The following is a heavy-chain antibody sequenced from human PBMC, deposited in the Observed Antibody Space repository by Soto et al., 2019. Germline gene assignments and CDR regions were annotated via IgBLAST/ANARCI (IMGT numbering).Heavy chain of an antibody. Sequence: APVKVSCKASGYTFTGCYMHWVRQAPGQGLEWMGWINPNSGGTNYAQKFQGWVTMTRDTSISTAYMELSRLRSDDTAVYYCAREGKPAKPGYYYGMDVWGQGTTVTVSS. CDR3: AREGKPAKPGYYYGMDV. D-gene: IGHD2-2*01. CDR1: GYTFTGCY. J-gene: IGHJ6*02. V-gene: IGHV1-2*04. CDR2: INPNSGGT.